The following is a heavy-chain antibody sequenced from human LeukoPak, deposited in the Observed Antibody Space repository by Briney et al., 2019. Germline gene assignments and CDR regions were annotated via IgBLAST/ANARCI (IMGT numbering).Heavy chain of an antibody. V-gene: IGHV3-23*01. Sequence: PGGSLRLSCAASGFTFSSYAMSWVRQAPGKGLEWVSAISGSGGSTYYADSVKGRFTISRDNPKNTLYPQINSLRAEDTAVYYCAKESLRYYGNPTAEYFQHWGQGTLVTVSS. D-gene: IGHD2/OR15-2a*01. CDR3: AKESLRYYGNPTAEYFQH. CDR2: ISGSGGST. J-gene: IGHJ1*01. CDR1: GFTFSSYA.